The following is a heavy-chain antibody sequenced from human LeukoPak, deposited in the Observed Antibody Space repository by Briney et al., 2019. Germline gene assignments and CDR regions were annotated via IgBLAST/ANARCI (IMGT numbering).Heavy chain of an antibody. CDR2: ISSSSSYI. V-gene: IGHV3-21*01. CDR1: GFTFSSYS. Sequence: PGGSLRLSCAASGFTFSSYSMNWVRQAPGKGLEWVSSISSSSSYIYYADSVKGRFTISRDNAKNSLYLQMNSLRAEDTAVYYCARERRSSWYGMDVWGQGTTVTVSS. CDR3: ARERRSSWYGMDV. J-gene: IGHJ6*02. D-gene: IGHD6-13*01.